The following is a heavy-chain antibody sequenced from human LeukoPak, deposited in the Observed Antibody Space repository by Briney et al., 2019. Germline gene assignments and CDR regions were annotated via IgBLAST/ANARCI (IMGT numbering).Heavy chain of an antibody. V-gene: IGHV3-13*01. CDR3: ARGVKDVLRYFDWLPGLMDV. Sequence: GGSLRLSCAASGFTFSSYDMHWVRQATGKGLEWVSAIGTAGDTYYPGSVKGRFTISRENAKNSLYLQMNSLRAGDTAVYYCARGVKDVLRYFDWLPGLMDVWGQGTTVTVSS. D-gene: IGHD3-9*01. CDR1: GFTFSSYD. CDR2: IGTAGDT. J-gene: IGHJ6*02.